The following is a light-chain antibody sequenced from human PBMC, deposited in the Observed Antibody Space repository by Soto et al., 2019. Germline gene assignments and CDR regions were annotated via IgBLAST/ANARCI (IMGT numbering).Light chain of an antibody. CDR3: QQRSNWPLT. CDR2: DAS. V-gene: IGKV3-11*01. CDR1: QGISHY. J-gene: IGKJ4*01. Sequence: EIVLTQSPAPLSLSAGERATISCRASQGISHYLAWYQQKAGQAPRLLIYDASNRATGIPARFSGSGSGTDFTLTISSLEPEDFAVYYCQQRSNWPLTFGGGTKVEIK.